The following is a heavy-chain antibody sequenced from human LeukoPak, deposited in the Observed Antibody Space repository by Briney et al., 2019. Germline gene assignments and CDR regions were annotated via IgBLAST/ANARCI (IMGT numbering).Heavy chain of an antibody. CDR1: GGTFSSYA. D-gene: IGHD3-10*01. V-gene: IGHV1-69*13. Sequence: GASVKVSCKASGGTFSSYAISWVRQAPGQGLEWMGGIIPIFGTANYAQKFQGRVTITADESTSTAYMELSSLRSEDTAVYYCAREIAPGVRGVIIGPGGFNWFDPWGQGTLVTVSS. CDR2: IIPIFGTA. CDR3: AREIAPGVRGVIIGPGGFNWFDP. J-gene: IGHJ5*02.